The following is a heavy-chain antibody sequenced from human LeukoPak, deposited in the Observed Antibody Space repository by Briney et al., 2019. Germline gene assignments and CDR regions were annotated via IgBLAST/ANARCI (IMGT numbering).Heavy chain of an antibody. CDR1: GGSFSDYY. CDR3: ARGPATAGYSSGWYFPFDY. Sequence: SETLFLTCAVYGGSFSDYYWSRIRQPPGKGLEWIAEINHSGITNYNPSLKSRVTISVDTSKNQFSLKLSSVTAADTAVYYCARGPATAGYSSGWYFPFDYRGQGTLVTVSS. J-gene: IGHJ4*02. D-gene: IGHD6-19*01. V-gene: IGHV4-34*01. CDR2: INHSGIT.